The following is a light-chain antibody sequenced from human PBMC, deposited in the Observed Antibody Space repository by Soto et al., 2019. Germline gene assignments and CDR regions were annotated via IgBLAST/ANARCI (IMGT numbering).Light chain of an antibody. CDR1: SSNIGSTT. CDR3: ASWDDSLNGFV. V-gene: IGLV1-44*01. J-gene: IGLJ1*01. Sequence: QSVLTQPPSASGTPGQRVTISCPGSSSNIGSTTVSWYQQLPGAAPKLLIYSNDQWPSGVPDRFSGSKSGTSASLAISGLQSEDEADYYCASWDDSLNGFVFGTGTKVTVL. CDR2: SND.